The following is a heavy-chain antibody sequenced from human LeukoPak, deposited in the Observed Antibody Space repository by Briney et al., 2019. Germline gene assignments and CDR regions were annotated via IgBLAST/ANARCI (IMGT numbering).Heavy chain of an antibody. CDR3: ARDYQYYYYVDV. D-gene: IGHD3-16*02. CDR1: GGSISSYY. CDR2: IYYSGST. V-gene: IGHV4-59*01. Sequence: SETLTLSCTVSGGSISSYYWSWIRQPPGKGLEWIGDIYYSGSTNYNPCLKSRVTISVDTSKHQFSLKLSSVTAADTAVYYCARDYQYYYYVDVWGKGTTVTVSS. J-gene: IGHJ6*03.